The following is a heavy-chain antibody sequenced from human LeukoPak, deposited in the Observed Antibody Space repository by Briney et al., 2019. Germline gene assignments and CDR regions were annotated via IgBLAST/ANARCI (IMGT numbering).Heavy chain of an antibody. V-gene: IGHV1-69*04. CDR1: GYTFTSYG. D-gene: IGHD3-10*01. Sequence: SVKVSCKASGYTFTSYGISWMRQAPGQGLEWMGRIIPILGIANYAQKFQGRVTITADKSTSTAYMELSSLRSEDTAVYYCARGNRTTMVRGAYDAFDIWGQGTMVTVSS. J-gene: IGHJ3*02. CDR2: IIPILGIA. CDR3: ARGNRTTMVRGAYDAFDI.